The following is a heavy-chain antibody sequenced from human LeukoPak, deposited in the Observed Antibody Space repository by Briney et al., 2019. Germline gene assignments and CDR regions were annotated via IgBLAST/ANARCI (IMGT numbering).Heavy chain of an antibody. CDR1: GFTFSSYT. D-gene: IGHD6-19*01. Sequence: GGSLRLSCATSGFTFSSYTMSWVRQAPGKGLEWVSTISGSGGATYYADSVKGRFTISRDNSKNTLFLQMISLRAEDTAVYYCARTPVRGSSGWYHAAEYFQHWGQGTLVTVSS. J-gene: IGHJ1*01. CDR2: ISGSGGAT. CDR3: ARTPVRGSSGWYHAAEYFQH. V-gene: IGHV3-23*01.